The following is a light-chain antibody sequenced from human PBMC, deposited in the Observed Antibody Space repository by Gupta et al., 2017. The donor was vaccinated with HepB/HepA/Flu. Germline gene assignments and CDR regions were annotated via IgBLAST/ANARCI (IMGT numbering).Light chain of an antibody. CDR3: QQCNNRPPWT. CDR1: QNIGSD. V-gene: IGKV3-15*01. CDR2: SVS. J-gene: IGKJ1*01. Sequence: EIVMTQSPATLSVSLGERATLSCRASQNIGSDLAWYQQKPGQSPRLLIYSVSTRATGVPARFSGSGSGTEFTVTISSVQSEDFAVYFCQQCNNRPPWTFGQGTRVEIK.